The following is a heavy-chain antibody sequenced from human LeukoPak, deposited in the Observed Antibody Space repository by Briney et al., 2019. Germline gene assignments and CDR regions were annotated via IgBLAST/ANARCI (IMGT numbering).Heavy chain of an antibody. J-gene: IGHJ6*02. CDR3: ARNYYGSGSYPLYYYYYGMDV. V-gene: IGHV1-18*01. CDR1: GYTFTSYG. Sequence: GASVKVSCKASGYTFTSYGISWVRQAPGQGLEWMGWISAYNSNTNYAQKLQGRVTMTTDTSTSTAYMELRSLRSDDTAVYYCARNYYGSGSYPLYYYYYGMDVWGQGTTVTVSS. CDR2: ISAYNSNT. D-gene: IGHD3-10*01.